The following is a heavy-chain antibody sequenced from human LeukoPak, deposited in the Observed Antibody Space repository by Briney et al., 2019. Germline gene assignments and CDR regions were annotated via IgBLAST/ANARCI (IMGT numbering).Heavy chain of an antibody. CDR2: IKYDSSEK. D-gene: IGHD2-2*01. CDR3: TRIRVEVYYGMGV. Sequence: GGSLRLSCAASGFTFSTYWMSWVRQAPGKGLEWVANIKYDSSEKYYVDSVKGRFTISRDNARNSLSLQMSSVRAEDTAVYYCTRIRVEVYYGMGVWGQGTTVTVSS. CDR1: GFTFSTYW. V-gene: IGHV3-7*05. J-gene: IGHJ6*02.